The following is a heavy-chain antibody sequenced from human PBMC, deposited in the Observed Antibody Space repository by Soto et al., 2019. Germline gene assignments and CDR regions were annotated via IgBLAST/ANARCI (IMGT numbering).Heavy chain of an antibody. J-gene: IGHJ6*03. CDR3: AKGILTRSHYYYYMDV. CDR2: ISGSGGAT. D-gene: IGHD4-17*01. CDR1: GFTFNTYG. V-gene: IGHV3-23*01. Sequence: GGSLRLSCAASGFTFNTYGMTWVRQAPGKGLEWVSAISGSGGATYYADSVKGRFTISRDNSKNTLYLQMSSLRAEDTAAYFCAKGILTRSHYYYYMDVWGKGTTVTVSS.